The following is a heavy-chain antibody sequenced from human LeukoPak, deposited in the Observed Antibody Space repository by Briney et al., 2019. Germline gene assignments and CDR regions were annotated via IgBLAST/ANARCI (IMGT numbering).Heavy chain of an antibody. V-gene: IGHV4-38-2*01. CDR2: IFHSGST. CDR1: GYSISRGYL. D-gene: IGHD3-10*01. Sequence: SETLSLTCAVSGYSISRGYLWGLTRQPPGKGLEWIGNIFHSGSTYYNPSLKSRVTISVDTSKNQFSLKLSSVTAADTGVYYCARHPHIATLRGVIISYIDYWGQGSLVTVSS. CDR3: ARHPHIATLRGVIISYIDY. J-gene: IGHJ4*02.